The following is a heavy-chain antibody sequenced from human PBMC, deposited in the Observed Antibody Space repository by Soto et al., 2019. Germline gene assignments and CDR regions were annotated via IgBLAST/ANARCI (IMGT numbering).Heavy chain of an antibody. V-gene: IGHV3-30*18. CDR2: ISYDGSNK. Sequence: QVQLVESGGGVVQPGRSLRLSCAASGFTFSSYGMHWVRQAPGKGLEWVAVISYDGSNKYYADSVKGRFTISRDNSKNTLYLQMNSLRAEDTAVYYGAKDPSLDTIFFDYWGQGTLVTVSS. CDR3: AKDPSLDTIFFDY. J-gene: IGHJ4*02. CDR1: GFTFSSYG. D-gene: IGHD5-18*01.